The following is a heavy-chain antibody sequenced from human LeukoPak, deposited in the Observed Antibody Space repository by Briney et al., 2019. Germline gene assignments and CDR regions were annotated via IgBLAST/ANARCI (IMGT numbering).Heavy chain of an antibody. CDR3: ARDLRTTGYLDY. CDR1: GFTFSSYS. CDR2: ISSSSSYI. D-gene: IGHD4-11*01. J-gene: IGHJ4*02. V-gene: IGHV3-21*04. Sequence: GGSLRLSCAASGFTFSSYSMNRVRQAPGQGLEWVSSISSSSSYIYYADSVKGRFTISRDNAKNSLYLQMNSLRAEDTAVYYCARDLRTTGYLDYWGQGTLVTVSS.